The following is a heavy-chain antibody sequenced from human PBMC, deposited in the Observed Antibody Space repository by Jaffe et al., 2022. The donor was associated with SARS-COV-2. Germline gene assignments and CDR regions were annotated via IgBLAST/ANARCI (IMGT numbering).Heavy chain of an antibody. Sequence: QVQLMQSGAEVKKPGASVKVSCEASGYDFSNYGISWVRQAPGQGLEWMGWISGHNGNTNYAQKVQGRVTVTADTSTSTAYMELRSLRSDDTAVYYCARDSRRNFANFDFWGQGTPVTVSS. D-gene: IGHD1-7*01. CDR2: ISGHNGNT. CDR1: GYDFSNYG. CDR3: ARDSRRNFANFDF. V-gene: IGHV1-18*01. J-gene: IGHJ4*02.